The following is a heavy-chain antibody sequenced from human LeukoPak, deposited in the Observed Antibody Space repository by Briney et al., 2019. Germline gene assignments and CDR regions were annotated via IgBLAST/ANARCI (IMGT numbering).Heavy chain of an antibody. Sequence: ASVKVSCKASGYTFTSYGISWVRQAPGQGLEWMGWISAYNGNTNYAQKLQGRVTMTTDTSTSTAFMELRSLRSDDTAVYYCARAGDYYDSSGYYSNYWGQGTLVTVSS. CDR3: ARAGDYYDSSGYYSNY. V-gene: IGHV1-18*01. D-gene: IGHD3-22*01. J-gene: IGHJ4*02. CDR1: GYTFTSYG. CDR2: ISAYNGNT.